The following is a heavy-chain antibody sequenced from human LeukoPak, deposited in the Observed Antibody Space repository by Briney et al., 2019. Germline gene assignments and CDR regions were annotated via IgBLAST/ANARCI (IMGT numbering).Heavy chain of an antibody. CDR3: ARGHITMVRGVHITTRFDY. J-gene: IGHJ4*02. V-gene: IGHV4-34*01. Sequence: PSDTLSLTCAVYGGSFSGYYWSWIRQPPGKGLERIGDINHSGSTNYNPSLKSRVTISVDTSKNQFSLKLSSVTAADTAVYYGARGHITMVRGVHITTRFDYWGQGTLVTVSS. CDR1: GGSFSGYY. CDR2: INHSGST. D-gene: IGHD3-10*01.